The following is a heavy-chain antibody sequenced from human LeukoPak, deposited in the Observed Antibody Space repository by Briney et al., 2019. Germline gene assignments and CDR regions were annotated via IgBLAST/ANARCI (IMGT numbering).Heavy chain of an antibody. CDR1: GFIFDNYA. J-gene: IGHJ4*02. D-gene: IGHD6-19*01. V-gene: IGHV3-9*01. CDR2: MSWNSVVI. CDR3: AKDIYATGWATSFDS. Sequence: GGSLRLSCKASGFIFDNYAMHWVRQAPGKGLEWVSGMSWNSVVIGYADSVKGRFTISRDSAKNSLYLLMNSLRAEDTAFYYCAKDIYATGWATSFDSWGQGTLVTVSS.